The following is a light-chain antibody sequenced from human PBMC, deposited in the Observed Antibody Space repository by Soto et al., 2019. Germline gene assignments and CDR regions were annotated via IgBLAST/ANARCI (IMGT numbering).Light chain of an antibody. CDR1: QCISSY. Sequence: AIRMTQSPSSFSASTGDRVTITCRASQCISSYLAWYQQKPGKAPKLLIYAASTLQSGVPSRFTGGGSGTEFTLTISCLQSADFATYYCQQYYSYPQTFGQGTKVDI. V-gene: IGKV1-8*01. CDR3: QQYYSYPQT. CDR2: AAS. J-gene: IGKJ1*01.